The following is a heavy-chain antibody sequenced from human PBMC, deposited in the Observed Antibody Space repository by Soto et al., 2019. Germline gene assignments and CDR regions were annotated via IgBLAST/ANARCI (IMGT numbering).Heavy chain of an antibody. Sequence: ASVKVSCMAYGGTLSSYAISRVRQAPGQGLEWMGGIIPIFGTANYAQKFQGRVTITADESTSTAYMELSSLRSEDTAVYYCARDRRPYYASAARDAFDIWGQGTMVTVSS. D-gene: IGHD1-26*01. CDR2: IIPIFGTA. CDR1: GGTLSSYA. J-gene: IGHJ3*02. CDR3: ARDRRPYYASAARDAFDI. V-gene: IGHV1-69*13.